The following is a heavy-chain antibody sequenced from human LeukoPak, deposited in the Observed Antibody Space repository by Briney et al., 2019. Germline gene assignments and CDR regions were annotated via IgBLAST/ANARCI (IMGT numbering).Heavy chain of an antibody. CDR2: IYYSGST. CDR1: GGSISSSSYY. V-gene: IGHV4-39*01. D-gene: IGHD2-2*01. J-gene: IGHJ3*02. CDR3: ARHGEVEGYCSSTSCPVDAFDI. Sequence: PSETLPLTCTVSGGSISSSSYYWGWIRQPPGKGLEWIGSIYYSGSTYYNPSLKSRVTISVDTSKNQFSLKLSSVAAADTAVYYCARHGEVEGYCSSTSCPVDAFDIWGQGTMVTVSS.